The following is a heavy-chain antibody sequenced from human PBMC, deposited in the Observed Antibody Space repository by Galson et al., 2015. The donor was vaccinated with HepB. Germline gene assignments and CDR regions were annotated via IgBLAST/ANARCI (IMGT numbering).Heavy chain of an antibody. D-gene: IGHD4-11*01. CDR2: INTNTGNP. V-gene: IGHV7-4-1*02. CDR1: GYTFTSYA. CDR3: ARDFDVLVTYAFDI. J-gene: IGHJ3*02. Sequence: SVKVSCKASGYTFTSYAMNWVRQAPGQGLEWMGWINTNTGNPTYAQGFTGRFVFSLDTSVSTAYLQISSLKAEDTAVYYCARDFDVLVTYAFDIWGQGTMATVSS.